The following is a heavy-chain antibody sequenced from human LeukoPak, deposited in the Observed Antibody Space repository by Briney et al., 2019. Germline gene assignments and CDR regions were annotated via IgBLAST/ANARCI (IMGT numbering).Heavy chain of an antibody. V-gene: IGHV5-51*01. CDR1: GYSFTSYW. J-gene: IGHJ4*02. CDR3: ATATIVVPAAIYDSSGYPFDY. D-gene: IGHD2-2*01. CDR2: IYPGDSDT. Sequence: GESLKISCKGSGYSFTSYWIGWVRQMPGKGLEWMGIIYPGDSDTRYSPSFQGQVTISADKSISTAYLQWSSLKASDAAMYYCATATIVVPAAIYDSSGYPFDYWGQGTLVTVSS.